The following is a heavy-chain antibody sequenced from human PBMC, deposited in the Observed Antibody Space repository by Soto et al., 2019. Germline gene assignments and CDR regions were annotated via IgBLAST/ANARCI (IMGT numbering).Heavy chain of an antibody. CDR3: ERDLDSAAAPGRTHWFFDL. CDR2: IIPIVGTA. V-gene: IGHV1-69*01. J-gene: IGHJ2*01. D-gene: IGHD6-13*01. CDR1: GGTFNSSG. Sequence: QVQLVQSGAEVKKPGSSVKVSCKASGGTFNSSGISWVRQAPGQGLEWMGGIIPIVGTADYAQKFQDRITITADEATSTAYMELSSLISEDTARYYCERDLDSAAAPGRTHWFFDLWGRGTLVTVSS.